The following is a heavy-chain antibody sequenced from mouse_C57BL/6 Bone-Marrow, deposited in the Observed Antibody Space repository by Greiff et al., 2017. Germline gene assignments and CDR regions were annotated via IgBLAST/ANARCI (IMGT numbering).Heavy chain of an antibody. CDR1: GYSFTAYN. CDR2: INPNYGTT. CDR3: ASYSEGYTYYYAMDY. V-gene: IGHV1-39*01. J-gene: IGHJ4*01. Sequence: VQLKESGPELVKPGASVKISCKASGYSFTAYNMNWVKQSNGKSLEWIGVINPNYGTTSYNQKFKGKATLTVDQSSSTAYMQLNSLTSEYSAVYYCASYSEGYTYYYAMDYWGQGTSVTVSS. D-gene: IGHD2-2*01.